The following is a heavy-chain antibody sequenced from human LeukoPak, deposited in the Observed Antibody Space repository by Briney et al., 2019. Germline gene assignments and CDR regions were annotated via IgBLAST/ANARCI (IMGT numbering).Heavy chain of an antibody. CDR2: INHSGGT. V-gene: IGHV4-34*01. CDR1: GGSFSGYY. Sequence: SETLSLTCAVYGGSFSGYYWSWIRQPPGKGLEWIGEINHSGGTNYNPSLKSRVTISVDTSKNQFSLKLSSVTAADTAVYYCARGGHLYSSSWNWFDPWGQGTLVTVSS. CDR3: ARGGHLYSSSWNWFDP. J-gene: IGHJ5*02. D-gene: IGHD6-13*01.